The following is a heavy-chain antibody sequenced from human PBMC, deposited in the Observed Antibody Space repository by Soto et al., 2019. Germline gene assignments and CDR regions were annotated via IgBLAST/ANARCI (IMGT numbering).Heavy chain of an antibody. CDR2: MYHTGTA. V-gene: IGHV4-59*11. CDR1: LGSINNHY. J-gene: IGHJ5*01. Sequence: PSETLSLTCTVSLGSINNHYWSWIRQAPGKGLEWVGHMYHTGTAKYNPSLKSRVSISIDKTKDQFSLSLRSVTAADSAVYYCARGAQCTSAACYGSPNNWFDSWGQGILVTVSS. D-gene: IGHD3-10*01. CDR3: ARGAQCTSAACYGSPNNWFDS.